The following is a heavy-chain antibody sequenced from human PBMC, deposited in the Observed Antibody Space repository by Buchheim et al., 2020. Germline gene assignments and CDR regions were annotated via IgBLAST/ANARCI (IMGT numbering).Heavy chain of an antibody. CDR2: INHSGST. V-gene: IGHV4-34*01. J-gene: IGHJ4*02. Sequence: QVQLQQWGAGLLKPSETLSLTCAVYGGSFSGYYWSWIRQPPGKGLEWIGEINHSGSTNYNPSLKSRVTISVDTSKNQFSLKLSSVTAADTAVYYCARVKFGYRATWFFDYWGQGTL. CDR1: GGSFSGYY. CDR3: ARVKFGYRATWFFDY. D-gene: IGHD1-26*01.